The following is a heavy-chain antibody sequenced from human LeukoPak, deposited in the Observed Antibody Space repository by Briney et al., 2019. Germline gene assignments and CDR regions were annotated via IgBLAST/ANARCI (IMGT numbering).Heavy chain of an antibody. CDR2: IRYDGSNK. V-gene: IGHV3-30*02. Sequence: PGGSLRLSCAASGFIFSSYGMHWVRQAPGKGLEWVAFIRYDGSNKKYADSVNGRFTISRGNSKNTVYLQMNSLRAEDTAVYYCAKGHGTRYLEWLSIEYWGQGTLVTVSS. CDR3: AKGHGTRYLEWLSIEY. CDR1: GFIFSSYG. D-gene: IGHD3-3*01. J-gene: IGHJ4*02.